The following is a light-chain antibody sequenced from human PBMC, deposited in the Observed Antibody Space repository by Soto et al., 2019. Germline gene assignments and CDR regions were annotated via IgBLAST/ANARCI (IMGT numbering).Light chain of an antibody. CDR1: QSVNSNY. CDR3: QQYGSTLSIT. Sequence: EIVLTQSPGTLSLSPGERATLSCRASQSVNSNYLAWYQQIPGQAPRLLIYGASSRATGIPDRFSGSGSGTDFTLTITRLEPEDFAVYYCQQYGSTLSITFGQGTRLETK. CDR2: GAS. J-gene: IGKJ5*01. V-gene: IGKV3-20*01.